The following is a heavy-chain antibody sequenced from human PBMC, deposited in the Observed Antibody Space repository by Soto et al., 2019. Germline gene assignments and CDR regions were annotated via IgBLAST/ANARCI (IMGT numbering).Heavy chain of an antibody. CDR2: IHHSGST. CDR3: ARIVVVAINWFDP. D-gene: IGHD2-15*01. J-gene: IGHJ5*02. CDR1: GGSISSGDYY. V-gene: IGHV4-30-4*01. Sequence: QVQLQESGPGLVKPSQTLSLTCTVSGGSISSGDYYWSWIRQPPGKGLEWIGYIHHSGSTYYNPSLKSRSTILGDTSKNQFSLKLRSVTAADTAVYYCARIVVVAINWFDPWGQGTLVTVSS.